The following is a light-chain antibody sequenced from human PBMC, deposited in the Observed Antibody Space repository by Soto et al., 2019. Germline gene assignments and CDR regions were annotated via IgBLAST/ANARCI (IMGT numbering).Light chain of an antibody. CDR1: QSVGRW. J-gene: IGKJ1*01. Sequence: DIQMTQSPSTLSASIGDRVTITCRASQSVGRWLAWYQQKPGKAPKVLIYKASTLAYGVPSRFSGSGAGTELTLTISSLQPDDFGTYFCQQYETFSTFGQGTKVGIK. CDR2: KAS. CDR3: QQYETFST. V-gene: IGKV1-5*03.